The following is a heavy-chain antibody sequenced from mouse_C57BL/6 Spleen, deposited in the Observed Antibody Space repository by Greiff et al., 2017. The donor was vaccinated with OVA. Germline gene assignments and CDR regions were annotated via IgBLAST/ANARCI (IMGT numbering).Heavy chain of an antibody. D-gene: IGHD2-2*01. V-gene: IGHV1-69*01. CDR3: ARKEDYGYDGFAY. CDR2: IDPSDSYT. CDR1: GYTFTSYW. Sequence: QVQLQQPGAELVMPGASVKLSCKASGYTFTSYWMHWVKQRPGQGLEWIGEIDPSDSYTNYNQKFKGKSTLTVDKSSSTAYMQLSSLTSEDSAVYYGARKEDYGYDGFAYWGQGTLVTVSA. J-gene: IGHJ3*01.